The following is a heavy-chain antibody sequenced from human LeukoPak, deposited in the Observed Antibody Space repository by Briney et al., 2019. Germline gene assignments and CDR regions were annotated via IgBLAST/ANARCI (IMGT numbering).Heavy chain of an antibody. CDR1: GGSFSGYY. J-gene: IGHJ6*02. Sequence: SETLSLTCGDYGGSFSGYYWNWIRQPPGKGLEWIGEINHSGSTNYNPSLKSRVTISVDTSKKQFSLNLSSVTAADTAVYYCARVRYTYGYRVPIYAMDVWGQGTTVTVSS. CDR3: ARVRYTYGYRVPIYAMDV. V-gene: IGHV4-34*01. D-gene: IGHD5-18*01. CDR2: INHSGST.